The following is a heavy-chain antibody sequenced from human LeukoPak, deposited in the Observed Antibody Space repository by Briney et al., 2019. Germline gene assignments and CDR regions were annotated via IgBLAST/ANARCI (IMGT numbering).Heavy chain of an antibody. V-gene: IGHV3-23*01. Sequence: PGGSLRLSCAASGFTFSSYAMSWVRQAPGKGLEWVSAISGSGGSTYYADSVKGRFTISRDNSKNTLYLQMNSLRAEDTAVYYCAKRHYDSSGYYYVNAFNIWGQGTMVTVSS. D-gene: IGHD3-22*01. CDR1: GFTFSSYA. CDR3: AKRHYDSSGYYYVNAFNI. J-gene: IGHJ3*02. CDR2: ISGSGGST.